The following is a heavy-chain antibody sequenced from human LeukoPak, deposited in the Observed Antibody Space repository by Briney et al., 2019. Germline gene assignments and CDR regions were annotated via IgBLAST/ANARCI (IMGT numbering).Heavy chain of an antibody. D-gene: IGHD2-2*02. CDR1: GYTFTSYD. J-gene: IGHJ5*02. V-gene: IGHV1-8*03. CDR2: MNPNSGNT. Sequence: ASVKVSCKASGYTFTSYDINWVRQATGQGLEWMGWMNPNSGNTGYAQKFQGRVTITRNTSISTAYMELSSLRSEDTAVYYCARGSWGYCSSTSCYNNWFDPWGQGTLVTVSS. CDR3: ARGSWGYCSSTSCYNNWFDP.